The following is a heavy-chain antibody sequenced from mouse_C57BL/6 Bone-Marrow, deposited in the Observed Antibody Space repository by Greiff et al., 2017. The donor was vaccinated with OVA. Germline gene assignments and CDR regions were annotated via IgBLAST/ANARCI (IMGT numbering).Heavy chain of an antibody. V-gene: IGHV1-50*01. D-gene: IGHD3-1*01. J-gene: IGHJ3*01. CDR1: GYTFTSYW. Sequence: QVQLQQPGAELVKPGASVKLSCKASGYTFTSYWMQWVKQRPGQGLEWIGEIDPSDSYTNYNQKFKGKATLTVDTSSSTAYMQLSSLTSEDSAVYYCARLTAGTLFAYWGQVTLVTVSA. CDR2: IDPSDSYT. CDR3: ARLTAGTLFAY.